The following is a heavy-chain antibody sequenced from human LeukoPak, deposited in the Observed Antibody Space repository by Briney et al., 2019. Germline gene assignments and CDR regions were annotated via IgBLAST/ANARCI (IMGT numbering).Heavy chain of an antibody. V-gene: IGHV4-59*12. Sequence: SETLSLTCTVSGGSISSYYWSWIRQPPGKGLEWIGYIYYSGSTNYNPSLKSRVTISVDTSKNQFSLKLSSVTAADTAVYYCARPLFRSGNYDAFDIWGQGTMVTVSS. CDR2: IYYSGST. J-gene: IGHJ3*02. CDR1: GGSISSYY. CDR3: ARPLFRSGNYDAFDI. D-gene: IGHD4-23*01.